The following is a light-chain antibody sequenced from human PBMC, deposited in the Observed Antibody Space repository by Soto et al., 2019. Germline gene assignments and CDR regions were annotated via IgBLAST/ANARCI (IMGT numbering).Light chain of an antibody. CDR3: PPYNSDST. Sequence: AIQLTQSPSYLAASVRNSHTITCRASQGISSALAWYQQAPGKAPELLIYGASSLESGVPSGFCGSGYGTDVIRLLCRLQPGCFSLNFWPPYNSDSTFGLGTKVDIK. CDR2: GAS. J-gene: IGKJ1*01. V-gene: IGKV1-13*02. CDR1: QGISSA.